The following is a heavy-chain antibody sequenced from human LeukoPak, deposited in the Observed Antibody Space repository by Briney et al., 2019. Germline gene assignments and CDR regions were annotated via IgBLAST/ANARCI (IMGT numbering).Heavy chain of an antibody. Sequence: GGSLRLSCAASGFTFSSYSMNWVRQAPGKGLEWVSSISSSSSYIYYADSVKGRFTISRDNAKNSLHLQMNSLRAEDTAVYYCARDLNLAKYYYDSSGYWGYWGQGTLVTVSS. D-gene: IGHD3-22*01. J-gene: IGHJ4*02. CDR1: GFTFSSYS. V-gene: IGHV3-21*01. CDR2: ISSSSSYI. CDR3: ARDLNLAKYYYDSSGYWGY.